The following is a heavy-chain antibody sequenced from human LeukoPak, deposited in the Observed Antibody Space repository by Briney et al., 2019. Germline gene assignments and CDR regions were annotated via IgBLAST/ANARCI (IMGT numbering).Heavy chain of an antibody. Sequence: GGSLRLSCAASGVTFSRCAMSWVRQAPGKGLEWVSFISVEGGSTYYADSVKGRFTISRDNSMNTLYLQMNNVRAEDTALYYCVKDWGHNWGQGTQVTVSS. D-gene: IGHD3-16*01. V-gene: IGHV3-23*01. J-gene: IGHJ4*02. CDR1: GVTFSRCA. CDR2: ISVEGGST. CDR3: VKDWGHN.